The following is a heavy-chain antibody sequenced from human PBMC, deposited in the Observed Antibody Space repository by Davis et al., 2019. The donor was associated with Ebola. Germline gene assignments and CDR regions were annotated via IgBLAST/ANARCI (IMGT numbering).Heavy chain of an antibody. J-gene: IGHJ6*04. CDR1: GGSFSGYY. CDR2: INHSGST. V-gene: IGHV4-34*01. CDR3: ARDFYYYGMDV. Sequence: MPSETLSLTCAVYGGSFSGYYWSWIRQPPGKGLEWIGEINHSGSTNYNPSLKSRVTISVDTSKNQFSLKLSSVTAADTAVYYCARDFYYYGMDVWGKGTTVTVSS.